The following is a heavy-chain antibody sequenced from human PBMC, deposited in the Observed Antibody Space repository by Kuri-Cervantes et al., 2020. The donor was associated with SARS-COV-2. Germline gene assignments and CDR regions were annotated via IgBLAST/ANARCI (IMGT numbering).Heavy chain of an antibody. J-gene: IGHJ4*02. CDR1: GYTFTGYY. V-gene: IGHV1-2*02. D-gene: IGHD4-11*01. CDR2: INPNSGGT. Sequence: ASVKVSCKASGYTFTGYYMHWVRQAPGQGLEWMGWINPNSGGTNYAQKFQGRVTMTRDTSISTAYMELGSLRSEDTAVYYCARDGDYSNYGMYYFDYWGQGTLVTVSS. CDR3: ARDGDYSNYGMYYFDY.